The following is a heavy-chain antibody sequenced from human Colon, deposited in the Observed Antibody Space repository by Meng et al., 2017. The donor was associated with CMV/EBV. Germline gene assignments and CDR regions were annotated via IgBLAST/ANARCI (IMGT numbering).Heavy chain of an antibody. CDR3: ARDSNLSGLAY. CDR2: VYISGNT. J-gene: IGHJ4*02. D-gene: IGHD3-10*01. Sequence: VPLRASGQGRVNPSETLSLTCTVSGASITSYYWSWIRQPAGKGLEWIGRVYISGNTNYNPSLKSRVTMSIDTSKNQLSLNIRSVTAADTAVYYCARDSNLSGLAYWGQGTLVTVSS. V-gene: IGHV4-4*07. CDR1: GASITSYY.